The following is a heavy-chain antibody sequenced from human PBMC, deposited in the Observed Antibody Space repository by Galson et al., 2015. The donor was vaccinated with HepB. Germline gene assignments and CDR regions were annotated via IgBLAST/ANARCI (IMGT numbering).Heavy chain of an antibody. V-gene: IGHV5-51*03. CDR3: ARGSYDIVVVVAATAFDI. D-gene: IGHD2-15*01. J-gene: IGHJ3*02. Sequence: QSGAEVKKPGESLKISCKGSGYSFTSYWIGWVRQMPGKGLEWMGIIYPGDSDTRYSPSFQGQVTISADKSISTAYLQWSSLKASDTAMYYYARGSYDIVVVVAATAFDIWGQGTMVTVSS. CDR2: IYPGDSDT. CDR1: GYSFTSYW.